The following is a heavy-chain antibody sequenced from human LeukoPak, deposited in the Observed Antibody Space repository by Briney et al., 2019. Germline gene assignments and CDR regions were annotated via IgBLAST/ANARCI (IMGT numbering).Heavy chain of an antibody. V-gene: IGHV3-23*01. CDR3: AKRPKYDNSWIDF. J-gene: IGHJ4*02. D-gene: IGHD6-13*01. CDR2: LSGSGSST. CDR1: GFTFNNLA. Sequence: GGSLRLSCAASGFTFNNLAMSWVRQAPGKGLDWVSGLSGSGSSTFYADSVKGRFIISRDNSNSTLYLQMNSLRAEDTAVYYCAKRPKYDNSWIDFWGQGTLVTVSS.